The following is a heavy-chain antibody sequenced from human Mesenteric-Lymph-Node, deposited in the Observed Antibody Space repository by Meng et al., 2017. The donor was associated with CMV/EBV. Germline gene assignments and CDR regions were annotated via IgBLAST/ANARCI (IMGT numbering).Heavy chain of an antibody. CDR3: TRVARGWESPNYWYFDV. Sequence: SETLSLTCTVSGGSISGFYWSWIRQPPGKGLEWIGYIYDSESTDYNPSLKSRVTISVDTSKNQFSLKLSPVTAADTAVYYCTRVARGWESPNYWYFDVWGRGTLVTVSS. J-gene: IGHJ2*01. CDR2: IYDSEST. V-gene: IGHV4-59*01. CDR1: GGSISGFY. D-gene: IGHD1-26*01.